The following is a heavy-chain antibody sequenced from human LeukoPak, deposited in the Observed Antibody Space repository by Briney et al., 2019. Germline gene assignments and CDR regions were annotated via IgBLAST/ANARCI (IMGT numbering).Heavy chain of an antibody. CDR1: GFTFSNYA. CDR2: ISYDGSNK. Sequence: GGSLRLSCAASGFTFSNYAVHWVRQSPGKGLEWVAVISYDGSNKYYADSVKGRFTISRDNSKNTLFLQMNSLRAEDTAVYYCARDPWVGTLYQDNWFDPWGQGTLVTVSS. J-gene: IGHJ5*02. V-gene: IGHV3-30-3*01. CDR3: ARDPWVGTLYQDNWFDP. D-gene: IGHD2-2*01.